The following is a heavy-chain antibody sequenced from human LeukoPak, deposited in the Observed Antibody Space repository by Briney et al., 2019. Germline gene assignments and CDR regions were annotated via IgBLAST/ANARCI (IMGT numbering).Heavy chain of an antibody. V-gene: IGHV3-11*01. CDR2: MSSSGSTI. D-gene: IGHD4-23*01. CDR3: ATTRATVVRG. J-gene: IGHJ4*02. Sequence: GGSLRLSFAASGFTFSDYYMSSIRQAPGKGLERVSYMSSSGSTIYYADSVKSRFTIFRDNTRNSLYLQMNSLRAEDTAVYYCATTRATVVRGWGQGTLVTVSS. CDR1: GFTFSDYY.